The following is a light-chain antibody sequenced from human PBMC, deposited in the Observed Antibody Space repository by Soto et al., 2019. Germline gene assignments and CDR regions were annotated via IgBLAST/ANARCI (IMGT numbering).Light chain of an antibody. CDR1: SSNIGAPYD. V-gene: IGLV1-40*01. Sequence: QPVLTQPPSVSGAPGQRVAIPCTGSSSNIGAPYDVHWYQQLPGTAPKLLIYGNDNRPSGVPDRFSGSKSGTSASLAITGLQAEDEADYYCQSYDSSLSASVFGGGTKLTVL. CDR3: QSYDSSLSASV. J-gene: IGLJ2*01. CDR2: GND.